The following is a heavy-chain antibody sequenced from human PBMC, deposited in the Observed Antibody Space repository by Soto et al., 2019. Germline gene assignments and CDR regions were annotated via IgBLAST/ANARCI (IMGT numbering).Heavy chain of an antibody. J-gene: IGHJ4*02. CDR3: AKDQPGVWGSYRYIWGIDY. CDR1: GFTFDDYT. D-gene: IGHD3-16*02. V-gene: IGHV3-43*01. Sequence: PWGSLRLSCAASGFTFDDYTMHWVRQAPGKGLEWVSLISWDGGSTYYADSVKGRFTISRDNSKNSLYLQMNSLRTEDTALYYCAKDQPGVWGSYRYIWGIDYWGQGTLVTVSS. CDR2: ISWDGGST.